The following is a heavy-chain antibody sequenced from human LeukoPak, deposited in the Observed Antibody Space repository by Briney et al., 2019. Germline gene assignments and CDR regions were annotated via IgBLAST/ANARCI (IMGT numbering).Heavy chain of an antibody. CDR1: GFTFSSYG. Sequence: DPGGSLRLSCAASGFTFSSYGMHWVRQAPGKSLEWLAVISYYGSNKYYADSVKGRFTISRDNSKNTLYLQMNSLRAEDTAVYYCAKAVYSYYYGMDVWGKGTTVTVSS. J-gene: IGHJ6*04. V-gene: IGHV3-30*18. CDR2: ISYYGSNK. CDR3: AKAVYSYYYGMDV.